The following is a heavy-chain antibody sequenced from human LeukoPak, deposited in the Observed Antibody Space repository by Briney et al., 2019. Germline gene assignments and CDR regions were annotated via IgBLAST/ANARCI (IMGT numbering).Heavy chain of an antibody. J-gene: IGHJ4*02. CDR1: GFTFSSYA. D-gene: IGHD3-10*01. CDR3: VNSRGRSGFDY. V-gene: IGHV3-64D*06. Sequence: PGGSLRLSCSASGFTFSSYAMHWVRQAPGKGLEYVSAISSNGGSTYYADSVKGRFTISRDNSKNTLYLQMSSLRAEDTAVHYCVNSRGRSGFDYWGQGTLVTVSS. CDR2: ISSNGGST.